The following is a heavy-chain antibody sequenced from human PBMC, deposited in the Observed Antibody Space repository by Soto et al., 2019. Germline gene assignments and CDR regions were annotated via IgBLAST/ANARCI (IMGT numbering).Heavy chain of an antibody. J-gene: IGHJ2*01. D-gene: IGHD2-8*01. Sequence: QVQLQQWGAGLLKPSETLSLTCAVYGGSFSGYYWSWIRQPPGKGLEWIGEITHSGSTNYNPSLKRRGTISVDTSKSQFSLKLSSVTAADTAVYYCARDVMANNRYHWYFDLWGRGTLVTVSS. CDR2: ITHSGST. V-gene: IGHV4-34*01. CDR3: ARDVMANNRYHWYFDL. CDR1: GGSFSGYY.